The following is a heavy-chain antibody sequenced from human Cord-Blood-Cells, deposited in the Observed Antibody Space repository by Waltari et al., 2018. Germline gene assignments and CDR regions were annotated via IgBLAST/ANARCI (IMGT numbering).Heavy chain of an antibody. CDR3: ARDIVVVPAAISWFDP. CDR1: GGSISSYS. D-gene: IGHD2-2*01. Sequence: QVQLQESGPGLVKPSETLSLTCTVSGGSISSYSWSWIRQPAGKGLDGLGRIYTSGSTNYNPSLKSRVTMSVDTSKNQFSLKLSAVTAADTAVYYCARDIVVVPAAISWFDPWGQGTLVTVSS. V-gene: IGHV4-4*07. CDR2: IYTSGST. J-gene: IGHJ5*02.